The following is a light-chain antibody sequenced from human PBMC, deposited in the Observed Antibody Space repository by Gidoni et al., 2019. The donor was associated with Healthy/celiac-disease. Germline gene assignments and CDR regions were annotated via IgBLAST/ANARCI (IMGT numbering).Light chain of an antibody. J-gene: IGKJ2*01. CDR3: QQYGSSRSYT. CDR2: GAS. Sequence: ELVLTQSPGTLSLSPGERATLSCRASQSVSSSYLAWYQQTPGQAPRLLIYGASSRATGIPDRFSGSGSGTDFTLTISRLEAEDVAVYYCQQYGSSRSYTYGQGTKLEIK. V-gene: IGKV3-20*01. CDR1: QSVSSSY.